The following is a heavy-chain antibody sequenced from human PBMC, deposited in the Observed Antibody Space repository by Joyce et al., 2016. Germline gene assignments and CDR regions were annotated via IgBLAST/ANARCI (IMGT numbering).Heavy chain of an antibody. CDR1: GYVFSNFY. CDR3: ARGGMTLTLDYLDT. V-gene: IGHV1-2*06. Sequence: QEQLVQSGPEIRKPGASVKVSCQTSGYVFSNFYIHWVRQAPGQGFEWMGRINPNSGGTDLSQKVQGRLTLTSDTSMRTSYMELTSLKSDDTAEYYCARGGMTLTLDYLDTWGQGTLVSVSS. J-gene: IGHJ5*02. D-gene: IGHD2-15*01. CDR2: INPNSGGT.